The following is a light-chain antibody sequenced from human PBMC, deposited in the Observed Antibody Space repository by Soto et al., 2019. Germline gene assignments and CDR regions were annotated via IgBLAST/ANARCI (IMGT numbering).Light chain of an antibody. CDR2: GNS. V-gene: IGLV1-40*01. CDR1: SSNIGAGYD. J-gene: IGLJ1*01. Sequence: QSALTQPPSVSGAPGQRVTISCTGSSSNIGAGYDVHWYQQLPGTAPKLLIYGNSNRPSGVPDRFSGSKSGTSASLAITGLQAEDEADYYCQSYDSSLSGYVFVTGTKVTVL. CDR3: QSYDSSLSGYV.